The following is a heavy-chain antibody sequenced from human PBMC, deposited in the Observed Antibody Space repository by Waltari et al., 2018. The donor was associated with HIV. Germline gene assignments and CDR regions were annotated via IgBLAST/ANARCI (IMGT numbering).Heavy chain of an antibody. V-gene: IGHV3-21*01. Sequence: EVQLVESGGGPVKPGGSLRLSCRASGFTFNSYSLNWVHQAPGKGLEWISSISSSGTFTHYADSVKGRFTISRDNANKSVYLQMNSLRAEDTAVYYCARDCRDNSWSLNFFDPWGQGTLVTVSS. J-gene: IGHJ5*02. D-gene: IGHD6-13*01. CDR1: GFTFNSYS. CDR2: ISSSGTFT. CDR3: ARDCRDNSWSLNFFDP.